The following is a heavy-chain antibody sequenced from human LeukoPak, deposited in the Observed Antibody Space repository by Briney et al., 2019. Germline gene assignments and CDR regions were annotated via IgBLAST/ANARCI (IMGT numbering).Heavy chain of an antibody. CDR1: GFTFRSYW. CDR2: VIRDGSFT. V-gene: IGHV3-74*01. D-gene: IGHD1-26*01. J-gene: IGHJ4*02. Sequence: GSLRLSCAASGFTFRSYWMHWVRQAPGKGLEWVSRVIRDGSFTNYADSVKGRFTISRDNAKNTLYLQMSSLRAEDTAVYYCARDGRATEEYWGQGTLVTVSS. CDR3: ARDGRATEEY.